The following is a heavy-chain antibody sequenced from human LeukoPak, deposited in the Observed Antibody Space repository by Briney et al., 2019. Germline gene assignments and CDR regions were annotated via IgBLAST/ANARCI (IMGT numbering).Heavy chain of an antibody. CDR2: LCYSGNI. Sequence: SETLSLTCSISGGSFSSGYYCWGWVRQPPGKGLEWIGTLCYSGNIYYNPSLKSPVTISIDTSKNQFFLKLTSVTAADTAVYYCARDSSSGYYLDAFDIWGQGTMVTVSS. V-gene: IGHV4-39*07. J-gene: IGHJ3*02. CDR1: GGSFSSGYYC. D-gene: IGHD3-22*01. CDR3: ARDSSSGYYLDAFDI.